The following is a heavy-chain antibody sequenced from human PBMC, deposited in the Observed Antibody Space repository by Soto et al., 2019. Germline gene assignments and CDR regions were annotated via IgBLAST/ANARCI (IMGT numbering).Heavy chain of an antibody. CDR2: YSGFT. V-gene: IGHV4-59*08. CDR3: ASQLRITMIVVVPQPDY. CDR1: GGSITTYQ. D-gene: IGHD3-22*01. Sequence: SETLSLTCTVSGGSITTYQWSWIRQPPGKGLEWIGGYSGFTDYNPSLKSRVTISVDPSKNQFSLKLSSVTAADTAVYYCASQLRITMIVVVPQPDYWGQGTLVTVSS. J-gene: IGHJ4*02.